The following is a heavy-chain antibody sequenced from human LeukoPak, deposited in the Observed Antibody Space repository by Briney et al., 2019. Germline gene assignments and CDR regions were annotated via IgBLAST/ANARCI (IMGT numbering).Heavy chain of an antibody. CDR1: GGSISSGGYY. V-gene: IGHV4-30-2*01. Sequence: SETLSLTCTVSGGSISSGGYYWSWIRQPPGKGLEWIGYIYHSGSTYYNPSLKSRVTISVDRSKNQFSLKLSSVTAADTAVYYCAREGDSIAAADTFDYWGQGTLVTVSS. D-gene: IGHD6-13*01. CDR2: IYHSGST. J-gene: IGHJ4*02. CDR3: AREGDSIAAADTFDY.